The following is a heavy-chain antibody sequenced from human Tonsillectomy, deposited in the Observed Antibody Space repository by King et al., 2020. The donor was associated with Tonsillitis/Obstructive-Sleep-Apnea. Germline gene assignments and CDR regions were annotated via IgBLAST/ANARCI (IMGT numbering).Heavy chain of an antibody. V-gene: IGHV3-11*05. CDR3: TLTVTGNYFDY. CDR2: ISSSSSYT. D-gene: IGHD4-17*01. Sequence: VQLVESGGGLVKPGGSLRLSCAASGFTFSDYYMSWIRQAPGKGLEWVSYISSSSSYTNYADPVKGRFTISRDNAKNSLYLQMNSLRAEDTAVYYCTLTVTGNYFDYWGQGTLVTVSS. CDR1: GFTFSDYY. J-gene: IGHJ4*02.